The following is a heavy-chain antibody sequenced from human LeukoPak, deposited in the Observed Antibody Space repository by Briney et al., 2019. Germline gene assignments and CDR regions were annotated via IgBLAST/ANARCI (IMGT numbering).Heavy chain of an antibody. Sequence: GGSLRLSCAASGFTFSSYAMHWVRQAPGKGLEYVSAISSNGGSTYYANSVKGRFTISRDNPKNTLYLQMGSLRAEDTAVYYCARASASYDFWSGYYSERAFDYWGQGTLVTVSS. V-gene: IGHV3-64*01. J-gene: IGHJ4*02. CDR1: GFTFSSYA. D-gene: IGHD3-3*01. CDR3: ARASASYDFWSGYYSERAFDY. CDR2: ISSNGGST.